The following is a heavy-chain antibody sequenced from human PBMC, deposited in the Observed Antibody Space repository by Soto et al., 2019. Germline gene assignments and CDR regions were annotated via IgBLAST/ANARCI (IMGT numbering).Heavy chain of an antibody. CDR3: ATGAYTFDA. CDR1: GFPYSSYW. V-gene: IGHV3-7*01. D-gene: IGHD7-27*01. J-gene: IGHJ5*02. Sequence: EVQLVESGGGLVQPGGFLRLSCGASGFPYSSYWMTWVRQAPGKGLEWVANINVHGSERNYVDSVKGRFIISRDNAKNFLYLQMNDLRAEDTAVYYCATGAYTFDAWGQGPLVAVSS. CDR2: INVHGSER.